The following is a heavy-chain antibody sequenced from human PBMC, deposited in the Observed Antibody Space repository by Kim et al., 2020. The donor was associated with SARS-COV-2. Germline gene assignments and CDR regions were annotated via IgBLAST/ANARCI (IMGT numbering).Heavy chain of an antibody. D-gene: IGHD3-10*01. CDR1: GGSISSSSYY. Sequence: SETLSLTCTVSGGSISSSSYYWGWIRQPPGKGLEWIGSIYYSGSTYYNPSLKSRVTISVDTSKNQFSLKLSSVTAADTAVYYCASRLLYSYGSGSYYNPLNWFYTWGQGTLVTVSS. CDR3: ASRLLYSYGSGSYYNPLNWFYT. V-gene: IGHV4-39*01. CDR2: IYYSGST. J-gene: IGHJ5*02.